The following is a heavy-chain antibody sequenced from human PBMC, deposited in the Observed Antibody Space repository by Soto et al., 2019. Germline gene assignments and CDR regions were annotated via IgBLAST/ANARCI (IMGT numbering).Heavy chain of an antibody. CDR3: ARVGALWFGGLPTWFDP. CDR2: IYHSGST. CDR1: GGSISSSNW. Sequence: QVQLQESGPGLVKPSGTLSLTCAVSGGSISSSNWWSWVRQPPGKGLGWIGEIYHSGSTNYNPSRSSRVSPALXXSXNXXPLKLSSVTAADTAAYYCARVGALWFGGLPTWFDPWGQGTLVTVSS. J-gene: IGHJ5*02. V-gene: IGHV4-4*02. D-gene: IGHD3-10*01.